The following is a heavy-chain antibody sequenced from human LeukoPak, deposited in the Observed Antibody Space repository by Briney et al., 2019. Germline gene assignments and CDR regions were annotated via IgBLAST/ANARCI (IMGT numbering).Heavy chain of an antibody. Sequence: GGTLRLSCAASGFTFSRNGMTWVRQAPGKGLEWVSAISGSGGNTYYADSVKGRFTISRDNSKNTLYLQMNSLRAEDTAVYYCARGHLQAPVYSTRWYRASNWFDPWGQGTLVTVSS. J-gene: IGHJ5*02. CDR1: GFTFSRNG. V-gene: IGHV3-23*01. D-gene: IGHD6-13*01. CDR3: ARGHLQAPVYSTRWYRASNWFDP. CDR2: ISGSGGNT.